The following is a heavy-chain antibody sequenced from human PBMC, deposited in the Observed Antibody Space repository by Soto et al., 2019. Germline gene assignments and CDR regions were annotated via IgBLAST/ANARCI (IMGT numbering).Heavy chain of an antibody. CDR2: ISYDGSNK. Sequence: LRLSCAGSGFTSSSYGIHWVRQAPCKRLEWVAVISYDGSNKYYADSVKGRFTISRDNSKNTLYLQMNSLRAEDTAVYYCANGHNYYDSSGPPPYYFDYWGQGTLVTVSS. J-gene: IGHJ4*02. V-gene: IGHV3-30*18. CDR3: ANGHNYYDSSGPPPYYFDY. D-gene: IGHD3-22*01. CDR1: GFTSSSYG.